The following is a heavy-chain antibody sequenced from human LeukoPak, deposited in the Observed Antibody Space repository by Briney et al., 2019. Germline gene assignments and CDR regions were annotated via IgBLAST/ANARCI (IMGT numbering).Heavy chain of an antibody. CDR3: ARERGGSYSFDY. J-gene: IGHJ4*02. CDR1: GFTFSSYE. D-gene: IGHD1-26*01. CDR2: ISSNGSTI. Sequence: GGSLRLSWAASGFTFSSYEINWVRQAPGKGMEWVSYISSNGSTIYYADSVKGRFTISRDNAKNSLYLQMNSLRAEDTPVYYCARERGGSYSFDYWGQGTLVTVSS. V-gene: IGHV3-48*03.